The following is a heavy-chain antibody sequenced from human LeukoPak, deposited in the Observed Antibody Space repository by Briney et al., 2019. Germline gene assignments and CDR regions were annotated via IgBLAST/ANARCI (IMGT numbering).Heavy chain of an antibody. V-gene: IGHV3-30*02. CDR1: GFTFSSYG. CDR3: AKMATMVRGVPFPFDP. Sequence: GGSLRLSCAASGFTFSSYGMHWVRQAPGKGLEWVAFIRYDGSNKYYADSVKGRFTIPRDNSKNTLYLQMNSLRAEDTAVYYCAKMATMVRGVPFPFDPWGQGTLVTVSS. CDR2: IRYDGSNK. J-gene: IGHJ5*02. D-gene: IGHD3-10*01.